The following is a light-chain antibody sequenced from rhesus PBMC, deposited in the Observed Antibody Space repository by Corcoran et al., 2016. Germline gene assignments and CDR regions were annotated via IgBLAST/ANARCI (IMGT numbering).Light chain of an antibody. CDR1: QGISSW. CDR3: EQHNSYPRT. CDR2: AAP. V-gene: IGKV1-33*02. J-gene: IGKJ1*01. Sequence: DIQMTQSPSSLSAPVGDRVTITCQASQGISSWLAWYQQKPRKAPKLLIYAAPSLQSGVPSRLSGSGSGTDFTLTLSSLQHEDFATYYCEQHNSYPRTFGRGTKVEIK.